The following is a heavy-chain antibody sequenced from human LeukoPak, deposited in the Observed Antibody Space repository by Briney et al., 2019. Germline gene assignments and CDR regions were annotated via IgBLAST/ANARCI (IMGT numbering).Heavy chain of an antibody. V-gene: IGHV4-59*01. J-gene: IGHJ4*02. CDR1: GGSISGYY. D-gene: IGHD1-26*01. Sequence: SETLSLTCTVSGGSISGYYWCWIRQPPGKGLEWIGYIYYSGSTNYNPSLKSRVTISVDTSKNQFSLKLSSVTAADTAVYYCARGREWEPKVFDYWGQGTLVTVSS. CDR2: IYYSGST. CDR3: ARGREWEPKVFDY.